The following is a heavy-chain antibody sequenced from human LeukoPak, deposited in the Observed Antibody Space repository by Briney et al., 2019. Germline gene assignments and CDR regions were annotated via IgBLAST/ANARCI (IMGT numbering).Heavy chain of an antibody. D-gene: IGHD2-2*01. J-gene: IGHJ6*02. V-gene: IGHV1-2*04. CDR3: ARGRVVPAAIIYYYYGMDV. CDR2: INPNSGGT. Sequence: ASVKVSCKASGYTFTGYYMHWVRQAPGQGLEWMGWINPNSGGTNYAQKFQGWVTMTRDTSISTAHMELSRLRSDDTAVYYCARGRVVPAAIIYYYYGMDVWGQGTTVTVSS. CDR1: GYTFTGYY.